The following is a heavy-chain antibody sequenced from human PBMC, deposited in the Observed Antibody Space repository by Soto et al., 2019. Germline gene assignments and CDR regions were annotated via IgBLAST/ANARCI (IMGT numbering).Heavy chain of an antibody. Sequence: GGSLRLSCAASGFTFSDHHMDWVRQAPGKGLEWVGRARNKANSYTTAYAASVKGRFTISRDDSKNSLSLRMISLKTESTAVYFCARLMGTRLDLWDQGTLDNVSS. CDR3: ARLMGTRLDL. CDR2: ARNKANSYTT. CDR1: GFTFSDHH. J-gene: IGHJ4*02. D-gene: IGHD1-1*01. V-gene: IGHV3-72*01.